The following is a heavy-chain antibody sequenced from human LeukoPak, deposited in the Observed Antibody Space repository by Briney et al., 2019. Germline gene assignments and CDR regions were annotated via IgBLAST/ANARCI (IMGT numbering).Heavy chain of an antibody. CDR2: IYYSGST. V-gene: IGHV4-4*02. J-gene: IGHJ5*02. CDR1: GGSISSSNW. CDR3: ARVSSANWFDP. D-gene: IGHD6-25*01. Sequence: PSGTLSLTCAVSGGSISSSNWCSWIRQPPGRGLEWIGYIYYSGSTNYNPSLKSRVTISVDTSKNQFSLKLSSVTAADTAVYYCARVSSANWFDPWGQGTLVTVSS.